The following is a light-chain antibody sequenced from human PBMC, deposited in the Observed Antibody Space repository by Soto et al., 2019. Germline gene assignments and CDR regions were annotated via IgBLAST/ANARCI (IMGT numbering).Light chain of an antibody. V-gene: IGKV3-20*01. J-gene: IGKJ1*01. CDR1: QSISDT. Sequence: EIVMTQSPATLSVSPGGRATLSCRASQSISDTLAWYQQKPGQAPRLLIYSASRRATGSPGRFSGSGSGTDLTLTISRLEPEDFAVYYCQQYGSSGTFGQGTKVDIK. CDR3: QQYGSSGT. CDR2: SAS.